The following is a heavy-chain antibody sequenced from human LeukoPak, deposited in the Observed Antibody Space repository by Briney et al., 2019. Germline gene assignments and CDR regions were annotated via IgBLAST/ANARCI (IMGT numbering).Heavy chain of an antibody. Sequence: ASVKVSCKASGYTVTSYYMHWVRQAPGQGLEWMGILNPSGGSTSYAQEFQGRATLTRATSTSTVYMELSSLRSEDTAVYYCASAYNYGMDVWGQGTTVIVSS. CDR3: ASAYNYGMDV. J-gene: IGHJ6*02. V-gene: IGHV1-46*01. CDR1: GYTVTSYY. CDR2: LNPSGGST.